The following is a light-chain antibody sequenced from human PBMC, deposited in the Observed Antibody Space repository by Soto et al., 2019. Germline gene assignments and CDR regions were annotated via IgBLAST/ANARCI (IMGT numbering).Light chain of an antibody. CDR2: GAS. J-gene: IGKJ1*01. CDR1: QSVGSN. CDR3: QQYNSWPT. Sequence: EVVMTQSPATLSVSPGARVTLSCRASQSVGSNLAWYQQKPDQAPRLLIYGASTRATDIPARFSGSGSGTEFTLTISTLQSEDFAVYYCQQYNSWPTFGRGTKVDIK. V-gene: IGKV3-15*01.